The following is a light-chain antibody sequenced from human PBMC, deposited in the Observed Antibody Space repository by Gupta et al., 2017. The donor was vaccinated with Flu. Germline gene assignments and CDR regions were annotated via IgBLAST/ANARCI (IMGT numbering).Light chain of an antibody. CDR2: DAS. CDR1: QSVSSY. V-gene: IGKV3-11*01. Sequence: PGERATLSCRASQSVSSYLAWYQQKPGQAPRLLIYDASNRATGIPARFSGSGSGTDFTLTISSLEPEDFAVYYCQQRSNWPSFGQGTKVEIK. CDR3: QQRSNWPS. J-gene: IGKJ1*01.